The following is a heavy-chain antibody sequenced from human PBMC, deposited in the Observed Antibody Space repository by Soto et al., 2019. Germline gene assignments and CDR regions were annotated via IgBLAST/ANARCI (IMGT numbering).Heavy chain of an antibody. V-gene: IGHV1-69*13. D-gene: IGHD2-2*01. Sequence: SVKVSCKASGGTFSSYAISWVRQAPGQGLEWMGGIIPIFGTANYAQKFQGRVTITADESTSTAYMELSSLRSEDTAVYYCARDHRYQLLAKYYYYGMDVWGQGTTVTVSS. CDR1: GGTFSSYA. CDR3: ARDHRYQLLAKYYYYGMDV. J-gene: IGHJ6*02. CDR2: IIPIFGTA.